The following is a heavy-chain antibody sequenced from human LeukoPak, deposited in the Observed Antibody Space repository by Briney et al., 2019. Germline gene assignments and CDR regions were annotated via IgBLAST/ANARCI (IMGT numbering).Heavy chain of an antibody. J-gene: IGHJ6*03. CDR2: INPNSGGT. V-gene: IGHV1-2*02. CDR3: ARDLSSDYYYYYMDV. CDR1: GYTFTSYY. Sequence: ASVKVSCKASGYTFTSYYIHWVRQAPGQGLEWMGWINPNSGGTNYAQNFQGRVTMTSDPSISTAYMELSRLRSDDTAVYYCARDLSSDYYYYYMDVWGKGTTVSVSS.